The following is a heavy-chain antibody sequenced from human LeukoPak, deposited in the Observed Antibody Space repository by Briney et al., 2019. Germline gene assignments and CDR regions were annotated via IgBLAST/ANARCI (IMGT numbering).Heavy chain of an antibody. CDR1: GYTFTGYY. V-gene: IGHV1-8*02. CDR3: ARVLGIAAAEPRRRRWFDP. D-gene: IGHD6-13*01. Sequence: ASVEVSCKASGYTFTGYYIHWVRQAPGQGLEWMGWINPNSGNTGYAQKFQGRVTMTRNTSISTAYMELSSLRSEDTAVYYCARVLGIAAAEPRRRRWFDPWGQGTLVTVSS. J-gene: IGHJ5*02. CDR2: INPNSGNT.